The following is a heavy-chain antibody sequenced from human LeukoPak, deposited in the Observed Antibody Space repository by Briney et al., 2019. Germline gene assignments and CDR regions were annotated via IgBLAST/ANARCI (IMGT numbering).Heavy chain of an antibody. CDR1: GGSLSDYY. J-gene: IGHJ4*02. D-gene: IGHD3-16*01. CDR3: AKRAGEF. CDR2: VNHSGST. Sequence: PSETLSLTCAVYGGSLSDYYWSWIRQPPGKGLEWIGEVNHSGSTNYNPSLKSRVTISVDRSSNQFFLRLSPVNVADTAVYYCAKRAGEFWGQGTLVTVSS. V-gene: IGHV4-34*01.